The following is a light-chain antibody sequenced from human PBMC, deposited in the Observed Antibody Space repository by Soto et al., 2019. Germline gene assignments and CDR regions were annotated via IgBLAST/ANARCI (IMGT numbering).Light chain of an antibody. V-gene: IGKV3-11*01. J-gene: IGKJ2*02. CDR3: QQRNSWPRST. Sequence: EVVLTQSPATLSLSPGERATLSCRASQAVPSYLAWYQQKPGQAPRLLIYDISNRATGIPARFSGSGSGTDCTLTISSREPEDGAVYYCQQRNSWPRSTFGQGTKLEIK. CDR1: QAVPSY. CDR2: DIS.